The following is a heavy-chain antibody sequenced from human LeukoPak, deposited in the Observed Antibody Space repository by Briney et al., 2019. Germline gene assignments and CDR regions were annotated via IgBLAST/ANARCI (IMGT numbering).Heavy chain of an antibody. Sequence: SETLSLICTVSTYSISSGYYWGWIRQPPGKGLEWIGSIYYSGSTYYNPSLKSRVTISVDTSKNQYSLKLSSVTAADTAVYYCARRGWELPGLYYYYYMDVWGKGTTVTISS. D-gene: IGHD1-26*01. CDR2: IYYSGST. J-gene: IGHJ6*03. CDR1: TYSISSGYY. CDR3: ARRGWELPGLYYYYYMDV. V-gene: IGHV4-38-2*02.